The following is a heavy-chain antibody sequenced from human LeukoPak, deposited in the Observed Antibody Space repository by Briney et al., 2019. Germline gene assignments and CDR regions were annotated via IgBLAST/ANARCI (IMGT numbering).Heavy chain of an antibody. CDR3: ARRGDVRGMIVVGLDY. V-gene: IGHV4-59*01. Sequence: PSETLSLTCTVSGGSISTYYWSWIRQPPGKGLDWIGSFYYTGSTNYNPSLRSRVTISLDTSKNQISLRLSSVTAADTAVYYCARRGDVRGMIVVGLDYWGQGTLVTVSS. J-gene: IGHJ4*02. CDR1: GGSISTYY. D-gene: IGHD3-22*01. CDR2: FYYTGST.